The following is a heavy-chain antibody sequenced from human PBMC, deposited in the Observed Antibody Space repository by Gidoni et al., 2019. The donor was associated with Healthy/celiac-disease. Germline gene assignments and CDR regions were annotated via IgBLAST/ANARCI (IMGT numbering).Heavy chain of an antibody. CDR2: ISYDGSNK. CDR3: ARGLAVAATSGMDV. V-gene: IGHV3-30-3*01. J-gene: IGHJ6*02. Sequence: QVQLVDSGGGVVQPGRSLRLSCAASGFTFSSYAMPWVRQAPGKGLVWVAVISYDGSNKYYADSVKGRFTISRDNSKNTLYLQMNSLRAEDTAVYYCARGLAVAATSGMDVWGQGTTVTVSS. D-gene: IGHD6-19*01. CDR1: GFTFSSYA.